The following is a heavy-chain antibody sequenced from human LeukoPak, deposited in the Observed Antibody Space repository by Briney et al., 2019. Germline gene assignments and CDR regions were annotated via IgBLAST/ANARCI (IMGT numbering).Heavy chain of an antibody. CDR3: VREARESGGFDY. Sequence: PGGSLRLSCAASGFTYSSYSMNWVHQAPGKGLEWVSAISGSGGSTYYADSVKGRFTISRDNAKNSLYLQMNSLRAEDTAVYYCVREARESGGFDYWGQGTLVTVSS. J-gene: IGHJ4*02. V-gene: IGHV3-21*01. CDR2: ISGSGGST. CDR1: GFTYSSYS. D-gene: IGHD5-24*01.